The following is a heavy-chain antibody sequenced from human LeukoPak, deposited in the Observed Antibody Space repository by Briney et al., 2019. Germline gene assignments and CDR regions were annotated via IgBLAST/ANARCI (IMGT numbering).Heavy chain of an antibody. D-gene: IGHD5-18*01. CDR3: AKHRGYSYIYYMDV. J-gene: IGHJ6*03. Sequence: GGSLRLSCAASGFTFSSYAMSWVRQAPGKGLEWVSGISGSGGSTYYADSVKGRFTISRDNSKNTLYLQMNSLRAEDTAVYYCAKHRGYSYIYYMDVWGKGTTVTVSS. CDR2: ISGSGGST. V-gene: IGHV3-23*01. CDR1: GFTFSSYA.